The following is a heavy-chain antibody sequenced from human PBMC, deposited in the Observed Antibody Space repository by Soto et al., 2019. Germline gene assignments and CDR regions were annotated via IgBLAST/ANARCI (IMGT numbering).Heavy chain of an antibody. CDR3: ARVGPDCSSTSCYKGGFTWFDP. Sequence: SETLSLTCTVSGGSISSGGYYWSWIRQHPGKGLEWIGYIYYSGSTYYNPSLKSRVTISVDTSKNQFSLKLSSVTAADTAVYCCARVGPDCSSTSCYKGGFTWFDPWGQGTLVTVSS. CDR2: IYYSGST. V-gene: IGHV4-31*03. D-gene: IGHD2-2*02. CDR1: GGSISSGGYY. J-gene: IGHJ5*02.